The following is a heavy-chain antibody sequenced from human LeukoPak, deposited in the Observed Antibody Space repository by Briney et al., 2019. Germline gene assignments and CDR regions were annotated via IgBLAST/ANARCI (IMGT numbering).Heavy chain of an antibody. D-gene: IGHD3-16*01. Sequence: GGSLRLSCAASGFTISDYSMNWIRQAPGKGLEWLSFISGSSSDTNYADSVKGRFTISRDNANNSLYLQMNSLRVEETAVYYCSRARPGGGGRSFQHWGQGTLVTVSS. CDR1: GFTISDYS. CDR3: SRARPGGGGRSFQH. CDR2: ISGSSSDT. J-gene: IGHJ1*01. V-gene: IGHV3-11*05.